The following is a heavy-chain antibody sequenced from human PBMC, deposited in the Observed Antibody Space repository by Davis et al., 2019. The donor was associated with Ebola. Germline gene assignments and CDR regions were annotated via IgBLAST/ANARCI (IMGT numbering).Heavy chain of an antibody. CDR3: ARCVVVVARDWFDP. J-gene: IGHJ5*02. V-gene: IGHV4-39*07. Sequence: PSETLSLTCTVSGGSITSSSYYWGWIRQPPGKRLEWIGTIYYSGSTYYNPSLKSRVTISVDTSKNQFSLKLSSVTAADTAVYYCARCVVVVARDWFDPWGQGTLVTVSS. CDR2: IYYSGST. CDR1: GGSITSSSYY. D-gene: IGHD2-15*01.